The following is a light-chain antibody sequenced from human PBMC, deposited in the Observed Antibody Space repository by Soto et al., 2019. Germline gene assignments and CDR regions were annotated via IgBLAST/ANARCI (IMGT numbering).Light chain of an antibody. CDR3: GTWDSRLRVVV. Sequence: QSVLTQPPSVSAAPRQKVAISCSGSSSNIGNNYVSWYHRVPGSAPKLLIYDNNERSSGIPDRFSGSKSGTSATLDITGLQTGDEGDYYCGTWDSRLRVVVFGGGTKVTVL. CDR2: DNN. CDR1: SSNIGNNY. J-gene: IGLJ2*01. V-gene: IGLV1-51*01.